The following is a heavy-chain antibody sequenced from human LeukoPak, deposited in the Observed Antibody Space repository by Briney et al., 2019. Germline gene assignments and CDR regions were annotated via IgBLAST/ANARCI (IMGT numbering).Heavy chain of an antibody. CDR3: AREGDDIPFDY. D-gene: IGHD3-16*01. CDR1: GFTFSSYG. CDR2: ISSSGSTI. V-gene: IGHV3-48*03. J-gene: IGHJ4*02. Sequence: GGSLRLSCAASGFTFSSYGMHWVRQAPGKGLEWVSYISSSGSTIYYADSVKGRFTISRDNAKNSLYLQMNNLRAGDTAVYCCAREGDDIPFDYWGQGTLVTVSS.